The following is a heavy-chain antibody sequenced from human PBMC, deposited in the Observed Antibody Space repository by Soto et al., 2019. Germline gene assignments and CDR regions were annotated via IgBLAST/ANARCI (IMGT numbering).Heavy chain of an antibody. J-gene: IGHJ4*02. CDR1: GFTFSSYE. CDR2: ISSSGSTI. D-gene: IGHD6-6*01. CDR3: ATLSIAARAYNLLDY. Sequence: GGSLRLSCAASGFTFSSYEMNWVRQAPGKGLEWVSYISSSGSTIYYADSVKGRFTISRDNAKNSLYLQMNSLRAEDTAVYYCATLSIAARAYNLLDYWGQGNLVTVSS. V-gene: IGHV3-48*03.